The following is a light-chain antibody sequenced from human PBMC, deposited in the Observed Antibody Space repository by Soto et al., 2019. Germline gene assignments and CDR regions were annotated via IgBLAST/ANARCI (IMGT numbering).Light chain of an antibody. V-gene: IGKV3-20*01. CDR1: QSVNNIY. CDR3: RLYGSSPPMYT. Sequence: DIVLTQSPGTLSLSPGERASLSCRASQSVNNIYLGWYQQKPGQAHRLLIYGASSRATGIPDRFSGSGSGTDLTLTISRLDPEDFAVYYCRLYGSSPPMYTFGQGTKLEIK. CDR2: GAS. J-gene: IGKJ2*01.